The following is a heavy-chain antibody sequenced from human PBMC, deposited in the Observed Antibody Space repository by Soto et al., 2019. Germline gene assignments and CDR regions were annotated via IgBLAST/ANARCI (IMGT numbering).Heavy chain of an antibody. Sequence: GGSLRLSCAAFGFTFSSYAMHWVRQAPGKGLEWVAVISYDGSNKYYADSVKGRFTISRDNSKNTLYLQMNSLRAEDTAVYYCARDSDYYGSGSNNWFDPWGQGTLVTVSS. J-gene: IGHJ5*02. CDR1: GFTFSSYA. CDR2: ISYDGSNK. D-gene: IGHD3-10*01. V-gene: IGHV3-30-3*01. CDR3: ARDSDYYGSGSNNWFDP.